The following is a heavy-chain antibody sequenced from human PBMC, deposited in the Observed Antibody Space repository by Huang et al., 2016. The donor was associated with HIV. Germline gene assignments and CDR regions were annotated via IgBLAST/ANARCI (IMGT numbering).Heavy chain of an antibody. Sequence: VESGGRSVQPGGSITLSCVGSTFTFGAYWLSWVRQPPGKGLEWVANIKQDESEKYYVDCVKGRFNISRDNARKVLFLERDDLRVEDTAIYFCATKTAGMDIWGQGTTVTVSS. V-gene: IGHV3-7*01. CDR2: IKQDESEK. CDR1: TFTFGAYW. J-gene: IGHJ6*02. D-gene: IGHD1-7*01. CDR3: ATKTAGMDI.